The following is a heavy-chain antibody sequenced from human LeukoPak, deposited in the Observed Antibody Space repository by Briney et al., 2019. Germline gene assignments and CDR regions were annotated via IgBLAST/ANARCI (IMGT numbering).Heavy chain of an antibody. V-gene: IGHV4-38-2*02. CDR2: IDHSGST. CDR3: ARGLTSGYYGSYYMDV. CDR1: GYSISSGYY. J-gene: IGHJ6*03. D-gene: IGHD3-22*01. Sequence: SETLSLTCTVSGYSISSGYYWGWIRQPPGKGLEWTGSIDHSGSTYYNPSLKSRVTISVDTSKNQFSLKLRSVTAADTAVYYCARGLTSGYYGSYYMDVWGRGTTLTVSS.